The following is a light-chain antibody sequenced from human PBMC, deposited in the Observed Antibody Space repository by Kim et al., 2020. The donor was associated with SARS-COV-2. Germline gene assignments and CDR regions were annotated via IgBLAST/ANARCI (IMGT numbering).Light chain of an antibody. CDR3: QQYDSPPVT. V-gene: IGKV3-20*01. CDR1: QTLSSPY. CDR2: RAS. J-gene: IGKJ3*01. Sequence: SPGNGATLACRASQTLSSPYLAWYQQRHGQAPRHLISRASLRATGVPDRFSGSGSGTDFTLTISRVEPEDSAMYYCQQYDSPPVTFGPGTKVDIK.